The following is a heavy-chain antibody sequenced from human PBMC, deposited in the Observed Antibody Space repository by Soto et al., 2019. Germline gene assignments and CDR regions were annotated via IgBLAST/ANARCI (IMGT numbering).Heavy chain of an antibody. Sequence: HPGGSLRLSCAASGFTFSSYAMDWVRQAPGKGLESIASISGSDGRTYYTDSVKGRFTTSRDNSKNTLYLQMSSLRVEDTAVYYCERIRTTVAQYWYGWDVWGQGRTVT. V-gene: IGHV3-23*01. CDR2: ISGSDGRT. D-gene: IGHD4-17*01. CDR1: GFTFSSYA. J-gene: IGHJ6*02. CDR3: ERIRTTVAQYWYGWDV.